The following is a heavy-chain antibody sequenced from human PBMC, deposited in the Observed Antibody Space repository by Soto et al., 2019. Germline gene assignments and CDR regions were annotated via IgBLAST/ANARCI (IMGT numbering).Heavy chain of an antibody. CDR2: VYYSGST. CDR1: GDSINSYY. V-gene: IGHV4-59*01. J-gene: IGHJ4*02. Sequence: QVHLQESGPGLVKPSETLSLTCTVSGDSINSYYWSWIRQPPGKGLEWIGYVYYSGSTNYNPSLRSRLTMSVDTSKNQFSLKLSSVTAADTAVYYCARGGDGHTTSFFDYWGRGTLVTVSS. CDR3: ARGGDGHTTSFFDY. D-gene: IGHD2-8*01.